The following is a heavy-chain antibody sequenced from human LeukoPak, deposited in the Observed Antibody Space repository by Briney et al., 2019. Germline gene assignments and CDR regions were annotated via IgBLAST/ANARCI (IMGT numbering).Heavy chain of an antibody. CDR3: ARRGLNYDFWSGYRNWFDP. J-gene: IGHJ5*02. D-gene: IGHD3-3*01. V-gene: IGHV1-8*02. CDR2: MNPNSGNT. CDR1: GYTFTGYY. Sequence: ASVKVSCKASGYTFTGYYMHWVRQATGQGLEWMGWMNPNSGNTGYAQKFQGRVTMTRNTSISTAYMELSSLRSEDTAVYYCARRGLNYDFWSGYRNWFDPWGQGTLVTVSS.